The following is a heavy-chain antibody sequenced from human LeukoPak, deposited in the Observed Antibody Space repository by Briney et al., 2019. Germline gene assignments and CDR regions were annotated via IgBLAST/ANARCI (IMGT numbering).Heavy chain of an antibody. J-gene: IGHJ6*02. V-gene: IGHV3-48*03. D-gene: IGHD3-3*01. Sequence: QAGGSLRLSCAASGFTFSSYEMNWVRQAPGKGLEWVSYISSSGSTIYYADSVMGRFTISRDNAKNSLYLQMNSLRAEDTAVYYCARGGSWSGYFSSGYYYGMDVWGQGTTVTVSS. CDR1: GFTFSSYE. CDR3: ARGGSWSGYFSSGYYYGMDV. CDR2: ISSSGSTI.